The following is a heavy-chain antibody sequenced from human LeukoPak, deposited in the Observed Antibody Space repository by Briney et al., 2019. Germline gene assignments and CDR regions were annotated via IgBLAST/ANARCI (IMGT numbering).Heavy chain of an antibody. CDR1: EFTFSSYS. Sequence: SGGSLRLSCTVSEFTFSSYSTNWVRQAPGKGLEWVASINRGATYIYYADSMKGRFTISRDDAKSSLYLQMNSLRAEDTAVYYCVRLRRNSDSSGYYYYYDYWGQGILVTVSS. V-gene: IGHV3-21*01. CDR3: VRLRRNSDSSGYYYYYDY. D-gene: IGHD3-22*01. CDR2: INRGATYI. J-gene: IGHJ4*02.